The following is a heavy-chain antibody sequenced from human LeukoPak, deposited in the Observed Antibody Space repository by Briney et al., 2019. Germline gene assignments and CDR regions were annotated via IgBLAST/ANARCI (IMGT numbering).Heavy chain of an antibody. CDR3: ARVWLAYSSSWFDY. J-gene: IGHJ4*02. CDR2: IKQDGSEK. CDR1: GFMFSTYW. Sequence: GGSLRLSCAASGFMFSTYWMSWVRQAPGKGLEWVANIKQDGSEKYYVDSVKGRFTISRDNAKNSLYLQMNSLRAEDTAVYYCARVWLAYSSSWFDYWGQGTLVTVSS. D-gene: IGHD6-13*01. V-gene: IGHV3-7*01.